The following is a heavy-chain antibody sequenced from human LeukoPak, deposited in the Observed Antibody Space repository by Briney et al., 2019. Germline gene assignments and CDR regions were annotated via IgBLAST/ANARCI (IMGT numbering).Heavy chain of an antibody. CDR1: GFTFSSSA. J-gene: IGHJ4*02. CDR2: ISYDGSNK. Sequence: GGSLRLSCAASGFTFSSSAMHWVRQAPGKGLGWVAGISYDGSNKYYADSVKGRFTISRDNSKNTLYLQMNSLRAEDTAVYYCARANTAHSSGWYSLGYWGQGTLVTVSS. D-gene: IGHD6-19*01. CDR3: ARANTAHSSGWYSLGY. V-gene: IGHV3-30*04.